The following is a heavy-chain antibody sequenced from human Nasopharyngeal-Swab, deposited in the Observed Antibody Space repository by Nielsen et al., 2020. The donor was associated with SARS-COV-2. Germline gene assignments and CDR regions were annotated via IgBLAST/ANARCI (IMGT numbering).Heavy chain of an antibody. D-gene: IGHD5-12*01. J-gene: IGHJ6*03. CDR1: AFTSSNFA. CDR2: IDGTGDSS. Sequence: GGSLRLSCAASAFTSSNFAMSWVRQAPGKALEWVSVIDGTGDSSYYADSVKGRFTISRDNSKNTLYLQMNSLRAEDTAVYYCAVHSGYDLYYYYYMDVWGKGTTVTVSS. CDR3: AVHSGYDLYYYYYMDV. V-gene: IGHV3-23*01.